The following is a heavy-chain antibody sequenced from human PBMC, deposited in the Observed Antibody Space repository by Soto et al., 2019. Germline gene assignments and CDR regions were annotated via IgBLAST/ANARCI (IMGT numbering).Heavy chain of an antibody. Sequence: GTPAEVSCEACRYRTSSISRRSLRQSPGQGLEWVGCVSVYNDDTKSAQNFQGRVTLTTDTSTTTTYMEVGSLRSEDTAVYYCARTGRSGGGCYHESWGAGPLVTV. D-gene: IGHD2-8*02. CDR3: ARTGRSGGGCYHES. CDR1: RYRTSSIS. CDR2: VSVYNDDT. J-gene: IGHJ5*02. V-gene: IGHV1-18*01.